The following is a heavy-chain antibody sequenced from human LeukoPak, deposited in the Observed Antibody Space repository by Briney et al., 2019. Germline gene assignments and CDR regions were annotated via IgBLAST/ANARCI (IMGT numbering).Heavy chain of an antibody. J-gene: IGHJ5*02. Sequence: GGSLRLSCAASGFTFSNAWMSWVRQAPGKGLEWVSVIYSGGSTYYADSVKGRFTISRDNSKNTLYLQMNSLRAEDTAVYYCARDRGYSSSWYGWFDPWGQGTLVTVSS. D-gene: IGHD6-13*01. CDR2: IYSGGST. CDR1: GFTFSNAW. CDR3: ARDRGYSSSWYGWFDP. V-gene: IGHV3-66*01.